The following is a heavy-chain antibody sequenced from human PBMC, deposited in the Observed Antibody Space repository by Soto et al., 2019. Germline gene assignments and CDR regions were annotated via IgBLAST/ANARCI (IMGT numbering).Heavy chain of an antibody. CDR2: INPNSGGT. CDR3: ARTYCSGGSCYSPYYFDY. CDR1: GYTLTGCY. Sequence: ASVEVCCKDSGYTLTGCYMQWVRQAKRQGLEWMGWINPNSGGTNYAQKFQGWVTMTRDTSISTAYMELSRLRSDDTAVYYCARTYCSGGSCYSPYYFDYWGQGTLVTVSS. V-gene: IGHV1-2*04. J-gene: IGHJ4*02. D-gene: IGHD2-15*01.